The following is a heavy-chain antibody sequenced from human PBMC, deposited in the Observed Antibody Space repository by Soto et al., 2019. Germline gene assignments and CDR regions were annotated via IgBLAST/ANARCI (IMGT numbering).Heavy chain of an antibody. D-gene: IGHD2-15*01. CDR2: IYYSGST. V-gene: IGHV4-59*01. Sequence: SETLSLTCTVSGGSISSYYWSWIRQPPGKGLEWIGYIYYSGSTNYNPSLKSRVTISVDTSKNQFSLKLSSVTAADTAVYYCARDFGGSADYWGQGTLVTVSS. CDR1: GGSISSYY. J-gene: IGHJ4*02. CDR3: ARDFGGSADY.